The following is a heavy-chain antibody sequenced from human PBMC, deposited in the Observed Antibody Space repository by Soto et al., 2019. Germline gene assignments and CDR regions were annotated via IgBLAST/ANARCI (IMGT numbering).Heavy chain of an antibody. CDR2: INHSGST. J-gene: IGHJ6*02. CDR3: ARGKLWFGELANLGMDV. D-gene: IGHD3-10*01. Sequence: QVQLQQWGAGLLKPSETLSLTCAVYGGSFSGYYWSWIRQPPGKGLEWIGEINHSGSTNYNPSLKSRVTISVDTSKNQFSLKLSSVTAADTAVYYCARGKLWFGELANLGMDVWGQGTTVTVSS. V-gene: IGHV4-34*01. CDR1: GGSFSGYY.